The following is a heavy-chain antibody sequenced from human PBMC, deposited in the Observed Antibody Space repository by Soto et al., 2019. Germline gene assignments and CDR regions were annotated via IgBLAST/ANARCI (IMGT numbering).Heavy chain of an antibody. V-gene: IGHV1-2*02. J-gene: IGHJ4*02. CDR2: INPNSGVT. D-gene: IGHD6-13*01. CDR3: ARDRPGIAAAGPDY. Sequence: QVQLVQSGAEVKKPGASVKVSCKASGYTFTGYYMHWVRQAPGQGLEWMGWINPNSGVTNYAQKFQGRVTMTRDTSISTAYMELSRLRSDDTAVYYCARDRPGIAAAGPDYWGQGTLVTVSS. CDR1: GYTFTGYY.